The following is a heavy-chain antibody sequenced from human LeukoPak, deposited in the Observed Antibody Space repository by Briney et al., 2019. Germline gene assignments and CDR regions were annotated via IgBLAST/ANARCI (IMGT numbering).Heavy chain of an antibody. Sequence: GGSLRLSCAASQFTFSSYDMHWVRQAPGKGLEWVANIKQDGSEKYYVDSVKGRFTISRDNAKNSLYLQMNSLRAEDTAVYYCARESSSSSMFDYWGQGTLVTVSS. CDR1: QFTFSSYD. D-gene: IGHD6-6*01. V-gene: IGHV3-7*01. CDR2: IKQDGSEK. J-gene: IGHJ4*02. CDR3: ARESSSSSMFDY.